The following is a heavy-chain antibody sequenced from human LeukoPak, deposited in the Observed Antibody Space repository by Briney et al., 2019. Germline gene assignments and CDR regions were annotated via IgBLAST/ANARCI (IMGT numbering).Heavy chain of an antibody. Sequence: LGESLKISCKGSGYSFTSYWIGWVRQMPGKGLEWMGIIYPGDSDTRYSPSFQGQVTISADKSISTAYLQWSSLKASHSAMYYCARALRIGNCSGTTCLEYWGQGTLVTVSS. CDR3: ARALRIGNCSGTTCLEY. D-gene: IGHD2-15*01. CDR2: IYPGDSDT. CDR1: GYSFTSYW. J-gene: IGHJ4*02. V-gene: IGHV5-51*01.